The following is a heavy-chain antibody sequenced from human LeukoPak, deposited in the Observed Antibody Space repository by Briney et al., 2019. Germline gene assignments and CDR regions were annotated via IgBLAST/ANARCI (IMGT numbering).Heavy chain of an antibody. Sequence: GASVKVSCKASEGPFNSYAISWVRQAPGQGLEWMGGVIPLFGTTSYAQKFQGRITITADKSTTTVYMEMSGLRPEDTAMYYCAGAPRSVVVVAASPHLDYWGQGTLVTVSS. CDR2: VIPLFGTT. V-gene: IGHV1-69*06. CDR1: EGPFNSYA. J-gene: IGHJ4*02. D-gene: IGHD2-15*01. CDR3: AGAPRSVVVVAASPHLDY.